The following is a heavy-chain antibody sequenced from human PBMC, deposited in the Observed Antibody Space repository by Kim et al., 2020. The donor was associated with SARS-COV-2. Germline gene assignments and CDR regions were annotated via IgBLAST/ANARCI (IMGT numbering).Heavy chain of an antibody. Sequence: SETLSLTCDVSGGSISGGGYSWSWIRQPPGKGLQWIGYIYDSGSAFYNPSLKSRVTISVDRSKKQFSLRLNSVTAADTAVYYCASYNWGALQAFDIWGQGTLVTVSS. CDR2: IYDSGSA. CDR1: GGSISGGGYS. CDR3: ASYNWGALQAFDI. D-gene: IGHD7-27*01. V-gene: IGHV4-30-2*01. J-gene: IGHJ3*02.